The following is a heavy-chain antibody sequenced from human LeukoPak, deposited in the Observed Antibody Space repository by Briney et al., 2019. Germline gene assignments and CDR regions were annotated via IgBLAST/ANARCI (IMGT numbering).Heavy chain of an antibody. CDR3: ARGGELRYAFDI. Sequence: PSETLSLTCAVYGGSFCGYYWSWIRQPPGKGLEWIGEINHSGSTNYNPSLKSRVTISVDTSKNQFSLKLSSVTAADTAVYYCARGGELRYAFDIWGQGTMVTVSS. D-gene: IGHD1-26*01. J-gene: IGHJ3*02. CDR2: INHSGST. V-gene: IGHV4-34*01. CDR1: GGSFCGYY.